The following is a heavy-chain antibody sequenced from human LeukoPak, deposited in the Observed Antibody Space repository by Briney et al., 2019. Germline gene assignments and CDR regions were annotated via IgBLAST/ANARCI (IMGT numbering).Heavy chain of an antibody. CDR3: ARFKVNKGKSRHIDY. D-gene: IGHD1/OR15-1a*01. Sequence: GVSVKVSCKASGYTFTGYYMHWVRQAPGQGLEWMGWINPNSGGTNYAQKFQGRVTMTRDTSISTAYMELSRLRSDDTAVYYCARFKVNKGKSRHIDYWGQGTLVAVSS. CDR2: INPNSGGT. CDR1: GYTFTGYY. V-gene: IGHV1-2*02. J-gene: IGHJ4*02.